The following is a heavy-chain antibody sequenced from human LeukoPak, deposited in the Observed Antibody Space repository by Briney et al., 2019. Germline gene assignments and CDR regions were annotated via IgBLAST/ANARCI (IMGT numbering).Heavy chain of an antibody. D-gene: IGHD6-13*01. V-gene: IGHV4-59*01. Sequence: SETLSLTCAVYGGSFSGYYWSWIRQPPGKGLEWIGYIYYSGSTNYNPSLKSRVTISVDTSKNQFSLKLSSVTAADTAVYYCAREIQNSSSWYRNGWFDPWGQGTLVTVSS. CDR1: GGSFSGYY. CDR3: AREIQNSSSWYRNGWFDP. J-gene: IGHJ5*02. CDR2: IYYSGST.